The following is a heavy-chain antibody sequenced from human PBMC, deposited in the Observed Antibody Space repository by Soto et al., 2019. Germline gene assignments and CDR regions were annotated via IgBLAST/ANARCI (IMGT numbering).Heavy chain of an antibody. V-gene: IGHV1-3*05. CDR1: GYTFTSYA. CDR3: ARGAADGTDFDY. J-gene: IGHJ4*02. CDR2: INAGNGNT. D-gene: IGHD6-13*01. Sequence: QVQLVQSGAEEKKPGASVKVSCKASGYTFTSYAMHWVRQAPGQRLEWMGWINAGNGNTKYSQKFQGRVTITRDTAASTAYMELSSLRSEDTAVYYCARGAADGTDFDYWGQGTLVTVSS.